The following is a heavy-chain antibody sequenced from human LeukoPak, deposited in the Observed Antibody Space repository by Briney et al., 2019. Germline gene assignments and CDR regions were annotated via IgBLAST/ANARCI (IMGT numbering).Heavy chain of an antibody. CDR2: INPYNGGT. V-gene: IGHV1-2*02. CDR3: ARAPDSDSSGYSH. Sequence: ASVKVSCKASGYTFTGYYMHWVRQAPGQGLEWMAWINPYNGGTNYAQRFQGRVTVATDTSISTAYMELSRLRSDGTAVYYCARAPDSDSSGYSHWGQGTLVTVAP. CDR1: GYTFTGYY. D-gene: IGHD3-22*01. J-gene: IGHJ4*02.